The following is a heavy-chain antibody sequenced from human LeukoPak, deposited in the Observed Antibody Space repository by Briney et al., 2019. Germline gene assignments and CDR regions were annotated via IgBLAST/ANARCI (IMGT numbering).Heavy chain of an antibody. CDR3: ARLWSGYRPPDY. CDR1: GGSISSDSYY. D-gene: IGHD3-3*01. Sequence: SETLSLTCTVSGGSISSDSYYWGWIRQPPGKGLEWIGSIYYSGNTYYSPSLKSRVTMSVDTSKSQLSLKLSSVTAADTAVYYCARLWSGYRPPDYWGQGTLVTVSP. V-gene: IGHV4-39*01. J-gene: IGHJ4*02. CDR2: IYYSGNT.